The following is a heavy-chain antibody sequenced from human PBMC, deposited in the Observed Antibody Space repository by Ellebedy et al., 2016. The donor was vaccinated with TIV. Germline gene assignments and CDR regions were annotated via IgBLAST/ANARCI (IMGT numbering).Heavy chain of an antibody. J-gene: IGHJ4*02. CDR1: GGSISSYY. D-gene: IGHD3-22*01. CDR2: IYYSGST. CDR3: ARWYYDSSGYYPFDY. V-gene: IGHV4-59*01. Sequence: MPSETLSLTCTVPGGSISSYYWSWIRQLPGKGLEWIGYIYYSGSTNYNPSLKSRVTISVDTSKNQFSLKLSSVTAADTAVYYCARWYYDSSGYYPFDYWGQGTLVTVSS.